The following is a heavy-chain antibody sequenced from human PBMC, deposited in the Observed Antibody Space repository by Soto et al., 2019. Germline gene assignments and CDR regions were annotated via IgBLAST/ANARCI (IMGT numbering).Heavy chain of an antibody. CDR3: ARFLPGFVGENEAFVF. D-gene: IGHD3-3*01. J-gene: IGHJ4*01. Sequence: QVQLQESGPGLVKPSGTLSLTCTVSGGSISNNNWWSWVRQTPEKGLEWIGQIYHSGNTNYNPSLKSRVSMSVDKSKNQFSLKMNSATAADTAVYYCARFLPGFVGENEAFVFWGHGTLVTVPS. V-gene: IGHV4-4*02. CDR2: IYHSGNT. CDR1: GGSISNNNW.